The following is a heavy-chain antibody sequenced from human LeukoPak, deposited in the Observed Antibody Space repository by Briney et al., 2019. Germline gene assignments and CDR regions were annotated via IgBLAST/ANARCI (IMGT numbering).Heavy chain of an antibody. CDR2: ISYDGSNK. D-gene: IGHD2-2*01. CDR3: ARGRVPAADWFDP. CDR1: GFTFSNYA. Sequence: GGSLRLSCAASGFTFSNYAMDGVRQAPGKGLEGVAVISYDGSNKYYADSVKGRFTISRDNSKNTLYLQMNSLRAEDTAVYYCARGRVPAADWFDPWGQGTLVTVSS. V-gene: IGHV3-30-3*01. J-gene: IGHJ5*02.